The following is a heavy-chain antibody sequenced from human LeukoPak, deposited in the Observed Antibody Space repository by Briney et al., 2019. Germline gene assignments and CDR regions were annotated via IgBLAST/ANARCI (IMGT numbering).Heavy chain of an antibody. J-gene: IGHJ6*03. D-gene: IGHD6-13*01. CDR3: ARGRYSSNYYYYYYMDV. CDR2: INHSGST. Sequence: PSETLSLTCAVYGGSFSGYYGSWIRQPPGKGLEWIGEINHSGSTNYNPSLKSRVTISVDTSKNQFSPKLSSVTAADTAVYYCARGRYSSNYYYYYYMDVWGKGTTVTVSS. V-gene: IGHV4-34*01. CDR1: GGSFSGYY.